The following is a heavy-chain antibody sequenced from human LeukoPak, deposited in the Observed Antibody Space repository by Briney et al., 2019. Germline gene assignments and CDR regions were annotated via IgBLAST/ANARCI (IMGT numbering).Heavy chain of an antibody. V-gene: IGHV3-30*03. CDR3: ARSFFQWNYGSCLDS. J-gene: IGHJ4*02. D-gene: IGHD1-7*01. CDR2: IAHDGSNK. CDR1: GFSFSNYV. Sequence: GGSLRLSCAASGFSFSNYVMQWVRQVPGKGLEWVALIAHDGSNKYYADSVKGRFTISRDNSRSILYLQMNSLRPEDTAVYSCARSFFQWNYGSCLDSWGQGTLVTVSS.